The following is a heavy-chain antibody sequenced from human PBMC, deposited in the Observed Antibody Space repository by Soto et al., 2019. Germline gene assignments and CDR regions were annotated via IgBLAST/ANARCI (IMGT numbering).Heavy chain of an antibody. CDR3: ARPTTVGVY. CDR1: GFIISGNY. CDR2: IYSAGTT. Sequence: GGSLRLSCAASGFIISGNYMSWVRQAPGKGLEWVSVIYSAGTTYYASSVEGRFTISRDNSKNTLYLQMDSLRAEDTAVYYCARPTTVGVYWGQGALVTVSS. J-gene: IGHJ4*02. V-gene: IGHV3-66*01. D-gene: IGHD3-10*01.